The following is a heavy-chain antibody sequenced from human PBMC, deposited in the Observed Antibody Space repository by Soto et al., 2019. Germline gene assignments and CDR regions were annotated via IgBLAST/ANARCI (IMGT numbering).Heavy chain of an antibody. V-gene: IGHV3-9*01. Sequence: VQVVASGGGLVQPGRSLRLSCAVSGFRFEQYVMHWVRQPTGKGLECVSTVSPTGDTVAYADSVEGRFTVSRDNAKNSLYLPMNSLLGDDTAFYYCLKDVPNGSFFEWGQGTLVIVSS. CDR2: VSPTGDTV. CDR1: GFRFEQYV. CDR3: LKDVPNGSFFE. D-gene: IGHD3-10*01. J-gene: IGHJ4*02.